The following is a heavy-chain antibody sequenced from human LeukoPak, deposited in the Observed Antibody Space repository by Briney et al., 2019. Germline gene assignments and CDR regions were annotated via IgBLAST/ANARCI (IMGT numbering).Heavy chain of an antibody. J-gene: IGHJ3*02. CDR3: ARGGSYLSAFDI. CDR1: GFTVSSNY. D-gene: IGHD1-26*01. CDR2: IYSGGST. Sequence: QPGGSLRLSCAASGFTVSSNYMSWVRQAPGKGLEWVSIIYSGGSTFYADSVKGRFTVSRDNSKNTLYLQMNSLRAEDTAVYYCARGGSYLSAFDIWGQGTMVTVSS. V-gene: IGHV3-53*01.